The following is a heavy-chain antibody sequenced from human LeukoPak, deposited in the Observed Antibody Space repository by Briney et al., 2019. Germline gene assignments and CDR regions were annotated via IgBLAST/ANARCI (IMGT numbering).Heavy chain of an antibody. CDR1: GFTFSNYG. CDR3: AKPKYDYYGNYDY. V-gene: IGHV3-23*01. CDR2: ISARGGGT. J-gene: IGHJ4*02. D-gene: IGHD1-26*01. Sequence: PVGSLRLSCAASGFTFSNYGMSWVRQAPGKGLEWVSAISARGGGTFYADSVKGRFTVSRDNSKNTLYLQMNSLRAEDTAVYYCAKPKYDYYGNYDYWGQGTLVTVSS.